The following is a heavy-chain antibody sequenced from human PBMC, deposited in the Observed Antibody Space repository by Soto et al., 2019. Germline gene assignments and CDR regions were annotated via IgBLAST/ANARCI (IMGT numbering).Heavy chain of an antibody. CDR3: ATEGIAAAGIENWFDP. Sequence: ASVKVSCTVSGYTLTELSMHWVRQAPGKGLEWMGGFDPEDGETIYAQKFQGRVTMTEDTSTDTAYMELSSLRSEDTAVYYCATEGIAAAGIENWFDPWGQGTLVTVSS. J-gene: IGHJ5*02. V-gene: IGHV1-24*01. CDR1: GYTLTELS. D-gene: IGHD6-13*01. CDR2: FDPEDGET.